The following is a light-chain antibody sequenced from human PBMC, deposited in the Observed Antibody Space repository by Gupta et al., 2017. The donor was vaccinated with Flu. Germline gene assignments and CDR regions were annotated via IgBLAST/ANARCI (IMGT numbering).Light chain of an antibody. CDR3: QSYDSSLSGNYV. CDR1: SSNIGAGYD. Sequence: QSVLTQPPPVSGAPGQRVTIPCTGISSNIGAGYDVHWYQQLPGTAPKLLIYGNSNRPSGVPDRFSGSKSGTSASLAITGLQAEDEADYYCQSYDSSLSGNYVFGTGTKVTVL. V-gene: IGLV1-40*01. CDR2: GNS. J-gene: IGLJ1*01.